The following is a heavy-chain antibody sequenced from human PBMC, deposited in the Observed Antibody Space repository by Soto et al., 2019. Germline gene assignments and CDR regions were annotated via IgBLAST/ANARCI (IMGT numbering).Heavy chain of an antibody. CDR1: GFTFSSYA. V-gene: IGHV3-23*01. D-gene: IGHD2-21*02. CDR3: AKDQPLEDYCGGDCYSDY. J-gene: IGHJ4*02. CDR2: ISGSGGST. Sequence: GGSLRLSCAASGFTFSSYAMSWVRQAPGKGLEWVSAISGSGGSTYYADSVKGRFTISRDNSKNTLYLQMNSLRAEDTAVYYCAKDQPLEDYCGGDCYSDYWGQGTLVTVSS.